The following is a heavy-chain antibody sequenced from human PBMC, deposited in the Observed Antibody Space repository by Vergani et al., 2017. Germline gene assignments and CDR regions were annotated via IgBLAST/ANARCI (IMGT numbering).Heavy chain of an antibody. CDR1: GGSISSSSHF. V-gene: IGHV4-39*01. Sequence: QLQLQESGPGLVKPSETLSLICTLSGGSISSSSHFCGWLRQTPGQGLEWIGSIYYSGSTYYNPSLKSRVSISVDTSKNQFSLKLSSVTAADSAVYYCATIGYRRWGYYFDYWGQGILVTVSS. CDR2: IYYSGST. CDR3: ATIGYRRWGYYFDY. J-gene: IGHJ4*02. D-gene: IGHD2-2*02.